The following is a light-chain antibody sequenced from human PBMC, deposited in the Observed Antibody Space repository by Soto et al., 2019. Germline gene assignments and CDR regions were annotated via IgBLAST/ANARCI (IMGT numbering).Light chain of an antibody. V-gene: IGKV3-20*01. CDR3: QQYGSSPNT. CDR1: QSVSSSY. J-gene: IGKJ1*01. CDR2: GAS. Sequence: PGERATLSCRASQSVSSSYLAWYQQKPGQAPRLLIYGASSRATGIPDRFSGSGSGTDFTLTISRLEPEDFAVYYCQQYGSSPNTFGQGTKVEIK.